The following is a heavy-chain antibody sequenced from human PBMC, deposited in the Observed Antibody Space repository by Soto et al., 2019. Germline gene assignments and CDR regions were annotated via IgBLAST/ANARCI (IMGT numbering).Heavy chain of an antibody. J-gene: IGHJ6*03. Sequence: SETLSLTCSVFGDSISSKSYYWAWIRRPPGMGLEWIGSISYTGNTYYTPSLTSRAAISGDTSKNQISLKLSFVTAADTAVYYCARFSWYDGDSITNYFMDFRGSRSTVTVSS. CDR3: ARFSWYDGDSITNYFMDF. CDR1: GDSISSKSYY. D-gene: IGHD4-17*01. CDR2: ISYTGNT. V-gene: IGHV4-39*01.